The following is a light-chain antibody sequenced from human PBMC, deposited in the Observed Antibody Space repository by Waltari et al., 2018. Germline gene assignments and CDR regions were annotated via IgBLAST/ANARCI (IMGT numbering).Light chain of an antibody. CDR2: DDT. Sequence: SYVLTQAPSVSVAPGQTARITCEGDNIQSKSVHWYQQKPGQAPPLVVYDDTARPPGIPERVSGSNSGNTATLTISRVEAGDEADYYCQVWDRYSDQAVFGGGTKLTAL. J-gene: IGLJ2*01. CDR3: QVWDRYSDQAV. CDR1: NIQSKS. V-gene: IGLV3-21*02.